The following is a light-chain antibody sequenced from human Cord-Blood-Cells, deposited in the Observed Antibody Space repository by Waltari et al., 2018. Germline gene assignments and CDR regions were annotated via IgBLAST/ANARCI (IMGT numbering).Light chain of an antibody. CDR2: EVS. Sequence: QSALTQPATVSGSPGQSITISCTGTSSDVGGYNYVSWYQQHPGNAPKLMIYEVSNRPSGVSNRFSGSKSGNSASRTVSGLQAEDEADYYCSSYTSSSTYVFGTGTKVTVL. CDR3: SSYTSSSTYV. J-gene: IGLJ1*01. CDR1: SSDVGGYNY. V-gene: IGLV2-14*01.